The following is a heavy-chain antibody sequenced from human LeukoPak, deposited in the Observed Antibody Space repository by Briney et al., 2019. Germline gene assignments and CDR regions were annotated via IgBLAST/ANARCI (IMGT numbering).Heavy chain of an antibody. CDR1: GFTFSSYS. J-gene: IGHJ6*04. D-gene: IGHD2-8*02. CDR3: AKARGTGISPLSADV. V-gene: IGHV3-21*01. CDR2: ISSSSSYI. Sequence: GGSLRLPCAASGFTFSSYSMNWVRQAPGKGLEWVSSISSSSSYIYYADSVKGRFTISRDSSKNTLYLQMNSLRAEDTAVYYCAKARGTGISPLSADVWGKGTTVAVSS.